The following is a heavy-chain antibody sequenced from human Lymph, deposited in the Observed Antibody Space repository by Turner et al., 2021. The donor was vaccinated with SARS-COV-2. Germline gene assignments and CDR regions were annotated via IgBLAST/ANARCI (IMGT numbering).Heavy chain of an antibody. V-gene: IGHV2-5*02. J-gene: IGHJ4*02. CDR2: IYWDDDN. Sequence: QITLKESGPTLVKPTQTLSLTCTFSGFSLSTVGVVVGWIRQPPGKALEWLSIIYWDDDNRYSQSLKSRITITKDTSKNQVVLTMTNMDPIDTATYYCAHTMAVAGTVDFDYWGQGTLVTVSS. D-gene: IGHD6-19*01. CDR3: AHTMAVAGTVDFDY. CDR1: GFSLSTVGVV.